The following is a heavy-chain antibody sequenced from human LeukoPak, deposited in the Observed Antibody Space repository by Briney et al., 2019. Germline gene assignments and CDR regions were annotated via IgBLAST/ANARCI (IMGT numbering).Heavy chain of an antibody. CDR2: IYHSGST. CDR1: GYSISSGYY. D-gene: IGHD2-2*01. V-gene: IGHV4-38-2*01. Sequence: SETLSLTCAVSGYSISSGYYWGWIRQPPGKGLEWIGSIYHSGSTYYNPSLKSRVTRSVDTSKNQFSLKLNSVTAADTSLYYCARHVVPAAQSSYMDVWGKGTTVTVSS. CDR3: ARHVVPAAQSSYMDV. J-gene: IGHJ6*03.